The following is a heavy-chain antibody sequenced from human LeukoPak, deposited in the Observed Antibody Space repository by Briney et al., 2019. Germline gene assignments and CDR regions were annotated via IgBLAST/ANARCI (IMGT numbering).Heavy chain of an antibody. CDR3: AKDMCRYNSGCLGFGY. J-gene: IGHJ4*02. CDR1: GFTFSNYA. V-gene: IGHV3-23*01. D-gene: IGHD6-19*01. Sequence: GESLRLSCAASGFTFSNYAMSWVRQAPGKGLEWVSAISGRAISGSGDSTYYADSVKGRFTISRDNSKNMLSLQMNTLRAEDTAVYYCAKDMCRYNSGCLGFGYWGQGTLVTVSS. CDR2: ISGRAISGSGDST.